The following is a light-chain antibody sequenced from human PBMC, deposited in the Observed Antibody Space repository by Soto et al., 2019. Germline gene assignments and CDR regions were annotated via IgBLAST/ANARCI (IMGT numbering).Light chain of an antibody. CDR3: SSYAGSNTHV. J-gene: IGLJ1*01. V-gene: IGLV2-8*01. CDR2: EVS. Sequence: QSVLTQPPSASGSPGESVTISCTGTSSDVGSYNFVSWYQHRPGKAPKFVISEVSKRPSGVPDRFSGSKSGNTASLTVSGLQAEDEADYYCSSYAGSNTHVFGTGTKVTVL. CDR1: SSDVGSYNF.